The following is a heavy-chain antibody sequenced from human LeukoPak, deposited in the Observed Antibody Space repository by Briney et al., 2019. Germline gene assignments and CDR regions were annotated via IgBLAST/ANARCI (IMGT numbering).Heavy chain of an antibody. CDR1: GFTFSNYW. Sequence: GGSLRLSCAASGFTFSNYWMNWVRQAPGKGLEWVANIKQDGSEKYYVDSVEGRFTVSRDNTKNSLYLQMNSLRAEDTAVYYCARGHEGYYDISTGYYTFWFDPWGQGTLVTVSS. J-gene: IGHJ5*02. CDR2: IKQDGSEK. D-gene: IGHD3-9*01. V-gene: IGHV3-7*01. CDR3: ARGHEGYYDISTGYYTFWFDP.